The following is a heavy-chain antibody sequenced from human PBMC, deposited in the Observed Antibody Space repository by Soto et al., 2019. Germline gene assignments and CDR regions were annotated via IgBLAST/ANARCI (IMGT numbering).Heavy chain of an antibody. CDR1: GGSISSYY. Sequence: SETLSLTCTVSGGSISSYYWSWIRQPPGKGLEWIGYIYYSGSTNYNPSLKSRVTISVDTSKNQFSLKLSSVTAADTAVYYCARSGRITIFGVPWGMDVWGQGTTVTVSS. CDR3: ARSGRITIFGVPWGMDV. J-gene: IGHJ6*02. CDR2: IYYSGST. V-gene: IGHV4-59*01. D-gene: IGHD3-3*01.